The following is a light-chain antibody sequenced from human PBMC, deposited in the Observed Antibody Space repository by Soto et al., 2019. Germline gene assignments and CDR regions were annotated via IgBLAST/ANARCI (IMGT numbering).Light chain of an antibody. J-gene: IGKJ3*01. CDR2: GSS. Sequence: EIVLTQSPGTLSLSPGERATLSCWASQSISSNYLAWYQQKPGQPPRLLISGSSIRATGIPKRFSGSASGTNFTLTISSLEPEDFAVFYCQQYGSSPVTFGPGTKVDFK. V-gene: IGKV3-20*01. CDR3: QQYGSSPVT. CDR1: QSISSNY.